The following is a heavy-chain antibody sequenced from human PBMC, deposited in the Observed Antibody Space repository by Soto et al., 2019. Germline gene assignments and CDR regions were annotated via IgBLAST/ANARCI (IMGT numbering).Heavy chain of an antibody. CDR3: GGGSCSGGSGRDRDRHSMDV. CDR2: ISADNGNT. J-gene: IGHJ6*02. CDR1: GYTFTSYS. V-gene: IGHV1-18*04. D-gene: IGHD2-15*01. Sequence: QVQLVQSGAEVKKPGASVKVACKASGYTFTSYSITWVRQAPGQGLEWMGWISADNGNTNYAQKFQGRVTMTKDTSPSTAYMERRSLGSDDTAVYFWGGGSCSGGSGRDRDRHSMDVWGQGTTVTVSS.